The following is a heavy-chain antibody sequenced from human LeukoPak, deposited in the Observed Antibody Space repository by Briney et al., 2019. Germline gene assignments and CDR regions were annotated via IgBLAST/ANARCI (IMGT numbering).Heavy chain of an antibody. J-gene: IGHJ4*02. V-gene: IGHV3-74*01. Sequence: GGSLRLSCAASGFTFSSTWMHWVRQAPGKGLVWVSLIDTDGSVTNYADSVKGRFTISRDNSKNTLYLQMNSLRAEDTAVYYCARALLVRNGYNYSPNYFDYWGQGTLVTVSS. CDR2: IDTDGSVT. CDR3: ARALLVRNGYNYSPNYFDY. D-gene: IGHD5-24*01. CDR1: GFTFSSTW.